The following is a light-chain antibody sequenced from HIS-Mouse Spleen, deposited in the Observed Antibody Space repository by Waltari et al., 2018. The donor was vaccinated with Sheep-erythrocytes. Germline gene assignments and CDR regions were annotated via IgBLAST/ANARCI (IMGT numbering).Light chain of an antibody. J-gene: IGKJ2*01. V-gene: IGKV2-30*02. CDR3: MQWT. CDR2: KVS. Sequence: DVVMTQSPLSLPVTLGQPASISCRSSQSLVHSDGNTYLNWFQQRPGQSPRRLIFKVSNRDSGVPDRFSGSGSGTDFTLKISRVEAEDVGVYYCMQWTFGQGTKLEIK. CDR1: QSLVHSDGNTY.